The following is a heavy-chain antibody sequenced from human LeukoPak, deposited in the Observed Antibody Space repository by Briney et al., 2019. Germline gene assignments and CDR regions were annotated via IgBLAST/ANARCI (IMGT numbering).Heavy chain of an antibody. CDR2: IYVSGST. V-gene: IGHV4-4*07. CDR1: GGSISSYY. J-gene: IGHJ4*02. D-gene: IGHD3-3*01. CDR3: AREEALTIFGVVNDY. Sequence: SETLSLTCTVSGGSISSYYWSWIRQPAGKGLEWIGRIYVSGSTNYNPSLKRRVTMSVGTSKNQFSLKLSSVTAADTAVYYCAREEALTIFGVVNDYWGQGTLVTVSS.